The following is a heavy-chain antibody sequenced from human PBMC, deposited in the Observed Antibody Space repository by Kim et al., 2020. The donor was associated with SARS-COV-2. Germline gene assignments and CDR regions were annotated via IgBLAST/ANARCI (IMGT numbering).Heavy chain of an antibody. CDR1: GFTFSSYG. J-gene: IGHJ4*02. V-gene: IGHV3-30*18. CDR2: ISYDGTNK. D-gene: IGHD5-18*01. Sequence: GSLRLSCAASGFTFSSYGMHWVRQAPGKGLEWVAIISYDGTNKYYSESVKGRFTLSRDNSKNTLDLQMNSLRAEDTAVYYCTKQYSYGGGAFDYWGQGTLVTVSS. CDR3: TKQYSYGGGAFDY.